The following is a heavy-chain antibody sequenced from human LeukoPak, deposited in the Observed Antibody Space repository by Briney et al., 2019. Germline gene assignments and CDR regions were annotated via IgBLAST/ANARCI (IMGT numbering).Heavy chain of an antibody. V-gene: IGHV1-2*02. Sequence: ASVKLSCKASGYTFTGYYMHWVRQAPGQGLEWMGWINPNSGGTNYAQKFQGRVTMTRDTSISTAYMELSRLRSDDTAVYYCALAYSSGWYYFDYWGQGTLVTVSS. CDR1: GYTFTGYY. CDR2: INPNSGGT. CDR3: ALAYSSGWYYFDY. D-gene: IGHD6-19*01. J-gene: IGHJ4*02.